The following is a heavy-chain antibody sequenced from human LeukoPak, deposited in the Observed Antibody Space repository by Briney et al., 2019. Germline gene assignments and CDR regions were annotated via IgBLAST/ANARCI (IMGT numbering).Heavy chain of an antibody. D-gene: IGHD2-15*01. Sequence: ASVKVSCKASGYTFTSYSISWVRQAPGQGLEWMGWISAYNGNTIYAQKVKGRVTMTADTSTSTAYMELRSLKSDDTAVYYCARASYCSDGSCYSDYWGQGTLVTVSS. CDR3: ARASYCSDGSCYSDY. V-gene: IGHV1-18*01. CDR1: GYTFTSYS. J-gene: IGHJ4*02. CDR2: ISAYNGNT.